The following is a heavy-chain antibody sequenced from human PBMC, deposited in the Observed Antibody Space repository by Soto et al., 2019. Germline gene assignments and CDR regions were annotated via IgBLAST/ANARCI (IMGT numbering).Heavy chain of an antibody. CDR1: GFTFSSYA. Sequence: LRLSCAASGFTFSSYAMHWVRQAPGKGLEWVAVISYDGSNKYYADSVKGRFTISRDNSKNTLYLQMNSLRAEDTAVYYCARAITLLEWRYYYYGMDVWGQGTTVTVSS. CDR3: ARAITLLEWRYYYYGMDV. J-gene: IGHJ6*02. CDR2: ISYDGSNK. D-gene: IGHD3-3*01. V-gene: IGHV3-30-3*01.